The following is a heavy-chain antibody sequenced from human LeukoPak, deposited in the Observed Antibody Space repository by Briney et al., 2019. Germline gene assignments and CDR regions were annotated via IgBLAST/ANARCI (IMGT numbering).Heavy chain of an antibody. CDR3: ARGQDIVVVPAALPHYYYYMDV. Sequence: SVKVSCKASGGTFSSHAISWVRQAPGQGLEWMGGIIPIFGTANYAQKFQGRVTITTDESTSTAYMELSSLRSEDTAVYYCARGQDIVVVPAALPHYYYYMDVWGKGTTVTVSS. J-gene: IGHJ6*03. D-gene: IGHD2-2*01. V-gene: IGHV1-69*05. CDR2: IIPIFGTA. CDR1: GGTFSSHA.